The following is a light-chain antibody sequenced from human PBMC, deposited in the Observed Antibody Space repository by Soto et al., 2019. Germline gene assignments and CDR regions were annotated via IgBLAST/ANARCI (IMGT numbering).Light chain of an antibody. J-gene: IGKJ4*01. Sequence: DIQMTQSPSSLSASVGDRVTITCRASQSISNYLNWYQQKPGRAPKLLIYTTSTLESGVPSRFSGSGSGTDFTLTSSSLQPEDFATYYCQQSYSIPPVTFGGGTKVDIK. CDR1: QSISNY. V-gene: IGKV1-39*01. CDR2: TTS. CDR3: QQSYSIPPVT.